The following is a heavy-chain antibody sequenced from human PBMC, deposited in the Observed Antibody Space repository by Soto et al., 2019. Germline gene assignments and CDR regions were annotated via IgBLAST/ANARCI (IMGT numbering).Heavy chain of an antibody. CDR1: GGSFSDDASSSDWY. D-gene: IGHD3-10*01. CDR3: ARGSGQRPTAPIDY. J-gene: IGHJ4*02. V-gene: IGHV4-34*01. CDR2: IDRSGRT. Sequence: SETLSLTCAVYGGSFSDDASSSDWYWNWIRQSPGKGLEWIGEIDRSGRTKYNPSLKSRVSISVDTSKNQFSLKLSSVTAADTAVYYCARGSGQRPTAPIDYWGQGTLVTVSS.